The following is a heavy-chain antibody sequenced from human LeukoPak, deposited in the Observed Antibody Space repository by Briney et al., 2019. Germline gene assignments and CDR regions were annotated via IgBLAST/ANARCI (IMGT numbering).Heavy chain of an antibody. D-gene: IGHD1-20*01. CDR2: ISGSGSTI. Sequence: GGSLRLSCAASGFTFSSYAMSWVRQAPGKGLEWVSGISGSGSTIYYADSVKGRFTISRDNAKNSLYLQMNSLRAEDTAVYFCARRRYNWNAIDYWGQGTLVTVSS. J-gene: IGHJ4*02. V-gene: IGHV3-48*04. CDR3: ARRRYNWNAIDY. CDR1: GFTFSSYA.